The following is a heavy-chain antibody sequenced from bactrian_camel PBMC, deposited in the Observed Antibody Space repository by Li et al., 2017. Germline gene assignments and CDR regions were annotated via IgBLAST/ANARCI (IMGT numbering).Heavy chain of an antibody. J-gene: IGHJ4*01. CDR2: IRSGGGST. V-gene: IGHV3S1*01. D-gene: IGHD2*01. Sequence: HVQLVESGGGSVQAGGSLKLSCSISGYAGMNGCVAWFRQAPGKEREGVAAIRSGGGSTYHADSVKGRFTISKDNAKNTLYLQMNSLKPEDTAMYYCAATTSYYLNSPFRKQSYEYWGQGTQVTVS. CDR1: GYAGMNGC. CDR3: AATTSYYLNSPFRKQSYEY.